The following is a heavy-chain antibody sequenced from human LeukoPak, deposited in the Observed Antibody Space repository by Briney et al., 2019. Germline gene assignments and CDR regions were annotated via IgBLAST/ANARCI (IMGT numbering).Heavy chain of an antibody. CDR2: IYYSGST. CDR1: GGSISSSSYY. D-gene: IGHD3-22*01. V-gene: IGHV4-39*01. CDR3: ARANYDSSGSPYFDY. J-gene: IGHJ4*02. Sequence: PSETLSLTCTVSGGSISSSSYYWGWIRQPPGKGLEWIGSIYYSGSTYYNPSLKSRVTISVDTSKNQFSLKLSSVTAADTAVYYCARANYDSSGSPYFDYWGQGTLVTVSS.